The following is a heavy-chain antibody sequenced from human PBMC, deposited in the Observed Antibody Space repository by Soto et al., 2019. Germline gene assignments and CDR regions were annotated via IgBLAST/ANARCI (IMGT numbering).Heavy chain of an antibody. J-gene: IGHJ4*02. D-gene: IGHD2-15*01. CDR1: GFTFDDYA. V-gene: IGHV3-9*01. Sequence: VQLVESGGGLVQPGRSLRLSCAASGFTFDDYAMHWVRQAPGKGLEWVSGISWNSGSIGYADSVKGRFTISRDNAKNSLYLQMNSLRAEDTALYYCAKESAYCSGGSCYAAFFDYWGQGTLVTVSS. CDR2: ISWNSGSI. CDR3: AKESAYCSGGSCYAAFFDY.